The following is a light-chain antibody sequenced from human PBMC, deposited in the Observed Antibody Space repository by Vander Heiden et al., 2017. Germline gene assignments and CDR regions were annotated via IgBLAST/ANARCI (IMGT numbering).Light chain of an antibody. CDR1: SSDVGNYKY. CDR2: DVT. Sequence: QSALTPPSSCPGAPGQSIAISSSGTSSDVGNYKYVPWYQQHPGKAPTLVIYDVTNRPSGVSNRFSGSKSGNAASLPISGLQAEDEADYYCNSYTNSNTYVFGTGTKVTVL. CDR3: NSYTNSNTYV. J-gene: IGLJ1*01. V-gene: IGLV2-14*03.